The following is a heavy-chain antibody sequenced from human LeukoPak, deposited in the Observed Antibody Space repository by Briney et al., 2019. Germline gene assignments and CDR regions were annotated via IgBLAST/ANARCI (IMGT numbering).Heavy chain of an antibody. J-gene: IGHJ5*02. Sequence: GGSLRLSCAASGFTFSDYYMSWIRQAPGKGLEWVSYISSSSSYINYADSVKGRFTISRDNAKNSLYLQMNSLRAEDTAVYYCARETPPYNNWFDPWGQGTLVTVSS. CDR1: GFTFSDYY. V-gene: IGHV3-11*06. CDR2: ISSSSSYI. CDR3: ARETPPYNNWFDP. D-gene: IGHD1-14*01.